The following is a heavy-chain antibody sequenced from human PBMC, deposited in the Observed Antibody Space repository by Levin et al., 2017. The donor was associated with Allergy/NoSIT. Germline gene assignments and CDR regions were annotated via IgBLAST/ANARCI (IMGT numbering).Heavy chain of an antibody. CDR3: ARGHDVDTAMVTSYYFDY. J-gene: IGHJ4*02. D-gene: IGHD5-18*01. CDR1: GGSISSYY. CDR2: IYYSGST. V-gene: IGHV4-59*08. Sequence: PSETLSLTCTVSGGSISSYYWSWIRQPPGKGLEWIGYIYYSGSTNYNPSLKSRVTISVDTSKNQFSLKLSSVTAADTAVYYCARGHDVDTAMVTSYYFDYWGQGTLVTVSS.